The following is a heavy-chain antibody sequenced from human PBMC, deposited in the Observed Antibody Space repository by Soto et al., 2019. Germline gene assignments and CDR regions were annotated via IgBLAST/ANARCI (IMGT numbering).Heavy chain of an antibody. CDR1: GFTFSSYA. V-gene: IGHV3-23*01. Sequence: GGSLRLSCAASGFTFSSYAMNWVRQAPGKGLEWVSVISGSGGSTYYADSVKGRFTISRDNSKNTLYLQMNSLRAEDTAVYYCAKRTVGWYFDLWGRSTLVTVSS. CDR2: ISGSGGST. CDR3: AKRTVGWYFDL. J-gene: IGHJ2*01. D-gene: IGHD4-17*01.